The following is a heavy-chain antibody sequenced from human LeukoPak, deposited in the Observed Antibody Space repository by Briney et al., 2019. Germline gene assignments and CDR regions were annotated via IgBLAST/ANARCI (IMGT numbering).Heavy chain of an antibody. CDR3: AKDGNPYGSGSYYAADY. CDR2: INTHNGDT. CDR1: GYTFASFG. J-gene: IGHJ4*02. D-gene: IGHD3-10*01. V-gene: IGHV1-18*01. Sequence: ASVKVSCKASGYTFASFGITWVRQAPGQGLEWMGWINTHNGDTNYAQKLQGRVTMTTDTSTSTAYMEPRSLRSDDTAVYYCAKDGNPYGSGSYYAADYWGQGTLVTVSS.